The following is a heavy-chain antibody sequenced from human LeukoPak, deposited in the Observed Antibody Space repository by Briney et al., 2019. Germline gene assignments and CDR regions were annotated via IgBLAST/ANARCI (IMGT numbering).Heavy chain of an antibody. CDR1: GFIFSSYY. V-gene: IGHV3-7*01. CDR3: ARDPRPSIPAWGAFDI. J-gene: IGHJ3*02. D-gene: IGHD6-6*01. Sequence: GGCLRLSYAASGFIFSSYYMAWVRQAPGKGLEWVANIKPDGSDTYYVDSVKGRFTISRDNAKNSLFLQMNSLRDEDTAVYYCARDPRPSIPAWGAFDIWGQGTKVTVSS. CDR2: IKPDGSDT.